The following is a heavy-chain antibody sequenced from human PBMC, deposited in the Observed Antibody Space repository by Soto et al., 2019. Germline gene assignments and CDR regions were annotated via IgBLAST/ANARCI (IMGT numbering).Heavy chain of an antibody. J-gene: IGHJ4*02. CDR1: GGAISSNKW. D-gene: IGHD6-13*01. V-gene: IGHV4-4*02. Sequence: SETLSLTCAVSGGAISSNKWWSWVRQPPGKGLEWIGEIYQSGSTNYNPSLESRVRMSVDKSRNQFSLKLTSVSAADTAVYYCARASATIAAAAIFDYWGQGTLVTVSS. CDR3: ARASATIAAAAIFDY. CDR2: IYQSGST.